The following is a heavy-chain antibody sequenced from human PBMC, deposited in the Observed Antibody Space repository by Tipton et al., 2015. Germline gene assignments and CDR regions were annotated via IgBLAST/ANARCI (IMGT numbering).Heavy chain of an antibody. V-gene: IGHV3-7*01. CDR1: GFTFTHYW. J-gene: IGHJ4*02. CDR2: IKPDGSDS. CDR3: ARSGGYGWDY. D-gene: IGHD5-12*01. Sequence: SLRISCAASGFTFTHYWMTWVRQATGKGLEWVANIKPDGSDSYYLDSVKGRFTFSRDNAKNSLFLQMNSLRVEDTAVYYCARSGGYGWDYWGQGILVTVSS.